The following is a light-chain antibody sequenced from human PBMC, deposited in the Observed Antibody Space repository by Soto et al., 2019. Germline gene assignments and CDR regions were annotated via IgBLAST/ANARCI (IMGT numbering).Light chain of an antibody. CDR3: SSYTSSSTRVV. V-gene: IGLV2-14*01. J-gene: IGLJ2*01. Sequence: QSALTQPASVSGSPGQSITISCTGTSSDVGGYNYVSWYQQHPGKAPILMIYDVSNRPSGVSNRFSGSKSGNTASLTISGLQAEDEADYYCSSYTSSSTRVVFGGGTKLTVL. CDR2: DVS. CDR1: SSDVGGYNY.